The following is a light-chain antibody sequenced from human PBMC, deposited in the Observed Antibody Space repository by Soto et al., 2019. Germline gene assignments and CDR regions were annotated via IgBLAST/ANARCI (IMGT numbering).Light chain of an antibody. CDR1: SSDIGSYNR. V-gene: IGLV2-18*02. CDR2: EVI. CDR3: SSYTSSNPMV. J-gene: IGLJ3*02. Sequence: QCALTQPPSVSGSPGHSVTISCTGTSSDIGSYNRVSWYQQPPGTAPKLIIYEVINRPSGVPDRFSGSKSDNTASLTISGLQTDDEADYYCSSYTSSNPMVFGGGTKLTVL.